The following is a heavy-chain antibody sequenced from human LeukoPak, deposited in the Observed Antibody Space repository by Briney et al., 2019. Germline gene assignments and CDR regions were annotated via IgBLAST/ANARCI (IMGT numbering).Heavy chain of an antibody. CDR2: INAGNGNT. J-gene: IGHJ6*03. D-gene: IGHD2-2*01. CDR3: ARGASSTSFPYYYYYMDV. V-gene: IGHV1-3*01. CDR1: GYTFTSYA. Sequence: GASVKVSCKASGYTFTSYAMHWVRQAPGQRLEWMGWINAGNGNTKYSQKFQGRITITRDTSASTAYMELSSLRSEDTAVYYCARGASSTSFPYYYYYMDVWGKGTTVTVSS.